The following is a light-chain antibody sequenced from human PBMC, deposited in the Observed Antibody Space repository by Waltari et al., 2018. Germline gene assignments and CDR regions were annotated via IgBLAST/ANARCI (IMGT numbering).Light chain of an antibody. CDR1: QSVSSVD. V-gene: IGKV3-20*01. CDR3: QQYGSSFPVT. J-gene: IGKJ5*01. CDR2: GAS. Sequence: EIVLAQSPDTLSLSQGERATLSSTASQSVSSVDLTWYQQTPGQAPRILIFGASSRSTGIPDRFSGSGSATDFTLTISRLEPEDFATYYCQQYGSSFPVTYGQGTRLEIK.